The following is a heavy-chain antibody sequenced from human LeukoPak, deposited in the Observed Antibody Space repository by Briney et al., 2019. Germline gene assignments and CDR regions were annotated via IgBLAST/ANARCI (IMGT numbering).Heavy chain of an antibody. CDR2: IIPIFGTA. CDR3: ARGNPPYAPPDY. J-gene: IGHJ4*02. Sequence: SVKVSCKASGGTFSSYAISWARQAPGQGLEWMGGIIPIFGTANYAQKFQGRVTITADESTSTAYMELSSLRSEDTAVYYCARGNPPYAPPDYWGQGTLVTVSS. CDR1: GGTFSSYA. V-gene: IGHV1-69*13. D-gene: IGHD2-2*01.